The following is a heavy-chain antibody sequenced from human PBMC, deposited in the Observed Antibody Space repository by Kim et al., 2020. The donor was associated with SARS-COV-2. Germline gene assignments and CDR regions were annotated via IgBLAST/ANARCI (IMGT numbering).Heavy chain of an antibody. CDR1: GVTTSSNY. CDR3: ATMTPLLYPDAFAI. J-gene: IGHJ3*02. V-gene: IGHV3-66*01. Sequence: GGSLRLSCEAFGVTTSSNYVSWVRQAPGRGLEWVSVIYGGGNTYYADSVKGRFTVSRDISKNSVFLQMNSLRVEDTGLYYCATMTPLLYPDAFAIWAQGT. D-gene: IGHD3-16*01. CDR2: IYGGGNT.